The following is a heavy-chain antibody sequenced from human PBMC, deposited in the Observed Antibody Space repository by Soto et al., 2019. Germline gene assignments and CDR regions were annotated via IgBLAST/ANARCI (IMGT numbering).Heavy chain of an antibody. Sequence: PSETLSLTCAVYGGSFSGYYWSWIRQPPGKGLEWIGEINHSGSTNYNPSLKSRVTISVDRSKNQFSLKLSSVTAADTAVYYCARQKIVVVPAAMPPYYYYYMDVWGKGTTVTVSS. CDR2: INHSGST. J-gene: IGHJ6*03. CDR3: ARQKIVVVPAAMPPYYYYYMDV. D-gene: IGHD2-2*01. V-gene: IGHV4-34*01. CDR1: GGSFSGYY.